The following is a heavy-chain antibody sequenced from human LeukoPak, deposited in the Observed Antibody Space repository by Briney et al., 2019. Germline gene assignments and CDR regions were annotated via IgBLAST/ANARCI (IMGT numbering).Heavy chain of an antibody. Sequence: PGGSLRLSCAASGFTFSSNGMHWVRQAPGKGLEWVALTWFDGSREYYGDSVRGRFTISRDNSKNTLDLQMTSLSPEDTAVYFCARDSGITGIQRATDFWVQGTLVTVSS. CDR1: GFTFSSNG. J-gene: IGHJ4*02. V-gene: IGHV3-33*01. D-gene: IGHD1-20*01. CDR3: ARDSGITGIQRATDF. CDR2: TWFDGSRE.